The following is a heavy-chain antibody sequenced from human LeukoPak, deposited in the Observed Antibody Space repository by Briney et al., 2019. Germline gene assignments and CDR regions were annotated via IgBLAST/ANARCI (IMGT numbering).Heavy chain of an antibody. CDR1: GLTLSIYW. CDR2: IKQDGSEK. V-gene: IGHV3-7*04. D-gene: IGHD3-16*02. J-gene: IGHJ4*02. CDR3: ARGSHYDYVWGSYRFDY. Sequence: GGSLRLCCAASGLTLSIYWMSWVRQAPGKGLEWVANIKQDGSEKYYVDSVKGRFTISRDNAKNSLYLQMNSLRAEDTAVYYCARGSHYDYVWGSYRFDYWGQGTLVTVSS.